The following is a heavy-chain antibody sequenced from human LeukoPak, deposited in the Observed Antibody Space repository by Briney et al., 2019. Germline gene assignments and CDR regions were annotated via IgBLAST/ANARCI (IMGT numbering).Heavy chain of an antibody. D-gene: IGHD6-6*01. CDR1: GFTFSRHI. CDR3: ARGSSSSGWFDP. Sequence: PGGSLRLSCAVSGFTFSRHIISWVRQAPGKGLEWVSYISSSGSTIYYADSVKGRFTISRDNAKNSLYLQMNSLRAEDTAVYYCARGSSSSGWFDPWGQGTLVTVSS. CDR2: ISSSGSTI. V-gene: IGHV3-48*04. J-gene: IGHJ5*02.